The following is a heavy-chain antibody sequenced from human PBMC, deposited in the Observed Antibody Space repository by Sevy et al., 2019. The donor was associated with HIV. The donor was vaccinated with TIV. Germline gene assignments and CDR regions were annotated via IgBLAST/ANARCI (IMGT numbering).Heavy chain of an antibody. D-gene: IGHD4-17*01. J-gene: IGHJ3*02. V-gene: IGHV5-51*01. CDR1: GYSFTSYW. CDR2: IYPGDSDT. CDR3: ARLGPDGDYDDAFDI. Sequence: GESLKISCKGSGYSFTSYWIGWVRQMPGKGLEWMGIIYPGDSDTRYSPSFQGQVTISADKSIGTAYLQWSSLKASDTAMYYCARLGPDGDYDDAFDIWGQGTMVTVSS.